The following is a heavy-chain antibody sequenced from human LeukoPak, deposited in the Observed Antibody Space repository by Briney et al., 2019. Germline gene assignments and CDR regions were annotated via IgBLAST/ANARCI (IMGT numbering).Heavy chain of an antibody. Sequence: SVKVSCKASGGTFTSYAITWVRQAPGQGLEWMGGIIPIFGTANYAQKFQGRVTITADKSTSTAYMELSSLRSEDTAVYYCARGERWLQLGEYFQHWGQGTLVTVSS. CDR1: GGTFTSYA. V-gene: IGHV1-69*06. J-gene: IGHJ1*01. D-gene: IGHD5-24*01. CDR3: ARGERWLQLGEYFQH. CDR2: IIPIFGTA.